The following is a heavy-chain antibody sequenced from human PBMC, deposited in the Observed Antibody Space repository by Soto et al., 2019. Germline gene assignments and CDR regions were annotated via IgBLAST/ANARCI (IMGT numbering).Heavy chain of an antibody. Sequence: QLHLVQSGAVVKKPGASVTVSCSASGYPVTAYYMHWVRQAPGRGLEWMGGINPATGAAKYTQTYQGRVTMTRGTSTSAGFKVLGGLTSGDTGVFYCARGGGVGVAGSAAFDMWGQGTLVTVSS. CDR1: GYPVTAYY. J-gene: IGHJ3*02. CDR2: INPATGAA. D-gene: IGHD3-3*01. CDR3: ARGGGVGVAGSAAFDM. V-gene: IGHV1-2*02.